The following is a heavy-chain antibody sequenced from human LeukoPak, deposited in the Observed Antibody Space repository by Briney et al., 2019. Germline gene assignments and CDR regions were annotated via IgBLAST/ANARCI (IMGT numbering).Heavy chain of an antibody. Sequence: ASVKVSCKASGYTFTSYYMLWVRQAPGQGLEWMGIINPSGGSTSYAQKFQGRVTMTRDTSTSTVYMELSSLRSEDTALYYCARAMVSHGYVLGLGFDYWGKETLVTVSS. D-gene: IGHD3-16*01. J-gene: IGHJ4*02. CDR1: GYTFTSYY. CDR3: ARAMVSHGYVLGLGFDY. CDR2: INPSGGST. V-gene: IGHV1-46*01.